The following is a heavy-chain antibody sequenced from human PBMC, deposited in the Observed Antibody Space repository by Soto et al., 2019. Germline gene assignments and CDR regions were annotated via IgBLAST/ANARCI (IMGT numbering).Heavy chain of an antibody. Sequence: PSETLSLTCTVSGGSVSSSGYTWGWIRQPPGQGLEWIGTIYSSGNAFYSPSLKSRVTISADTSKNQFSLNLRYVTAADSAISYCGRTELGFAVDNWGQGTLVTVYS. V-gene: IGHV4-39*01. CDR3: GRTELGFAVDN. J-gene: IGHJ4*03. CDR1: GGSVSSSGYT. CDR2: IYSSGNA. D-gene: IGHD1-7*01.